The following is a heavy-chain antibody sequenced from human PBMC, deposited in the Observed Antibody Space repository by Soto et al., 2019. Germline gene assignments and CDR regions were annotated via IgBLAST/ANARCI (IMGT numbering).Heavy chain of an antibody. Sequence: QPGGSLRLSCAASGFTFSSYSMNWVRQAPGKGLEWVSYISSSSSTIYYADSVKGRFTISRDNAKNSLYLQMNSLRAEDTAVYYCARETGSVTIFGVVRVYYYYMDVWGKGTTVTVSS. V-gene: IGHV3-48*01. D-gene: IGHD3-3*01. J-gene: IGHJ6*03. CDR1: GFTFSSYS. CDR2: ISSSSSTI. CDR3: ARETGSVTIFGVVRVYYYYMDV.